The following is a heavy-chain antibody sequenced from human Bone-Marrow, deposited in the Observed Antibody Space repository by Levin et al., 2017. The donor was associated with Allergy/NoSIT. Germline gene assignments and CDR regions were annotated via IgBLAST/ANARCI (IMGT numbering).Heavy chain of an antibody. CDR3: SRGGRAVAGSHYYHGMDV. J-gene: IGHJ6*02. CDR1: GFTFSDYY. Sequence: GESLKISCAAPGFTFSDYYMSWIRQAPGKGLEWVSYISSSSNVISYADSVKGRFTLSRDNAKNSLYLQMNSLRAEDTAVYYCSRGGRAVAGSHYYHGMDVWGQGTTVTVSS. V-gene: IGHV3-11*01. D-gene: IGHD6-19*01. CDR2: ISSSSNVI.